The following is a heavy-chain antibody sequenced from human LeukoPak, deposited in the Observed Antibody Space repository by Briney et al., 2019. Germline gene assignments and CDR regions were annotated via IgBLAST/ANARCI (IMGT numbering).Heavy chain of an antibody. CDR3: AKLAFYETSAPLRDIDF. D-gene: IGHD1-14*01. CDR2: IRPTGTNT. CDR1: GFPFNTYA. Sequence: PGRSLRLSCAASGFPFNTYAMSWVRQAPGKGLEYISVIRPTGTNTYYASSVKGRFTISRDDSRTMVYLQMSSLRAEDTAIYYCAKLAFYETSAPLRDIDFWGQGTLVTVSS. V-gene: IGHV3-23*01. J-gene: IGHJ4*02.